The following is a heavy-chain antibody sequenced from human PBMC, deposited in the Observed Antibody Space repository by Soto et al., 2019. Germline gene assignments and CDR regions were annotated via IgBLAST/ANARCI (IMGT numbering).Heavy chain of an antibody. D-gene: IGHD2-15*01. Sequence: SVPTLVNPTQTLTLTCSFSGFSLAATGVGVGWVRQPRGKALEFLALIYWDDDQKFRPLLRNRLTITKDTSKNEVVLTMTNMDSVDSGTYYCVHTPNYRLGGLQYWGGGTLVTVSS. CDR2: IYWDDDQ. CDR1: GFSLAATGVG. V-gene: IGHV2-5*02. CDR3: VHTPNYRLGGLQY. J-gene: IGHJ4*02.